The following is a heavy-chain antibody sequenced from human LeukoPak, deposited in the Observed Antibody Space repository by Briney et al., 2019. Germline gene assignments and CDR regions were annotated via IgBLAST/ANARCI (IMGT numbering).Heavy chain of an antibody. CDR2: IIPIFGTA. V-gene: IGHV1-69*13. CDR1: GYTFTGYY. D-gene: IGHD6-13*01. J-gene: IGHJ4*02. Sequence: ASVKVSCKTSGYTFTGYYIHWVRQAPGQGLEWMGGIIPIFGTANYAQKFQGRVTITADESTSTAYMELSSLRSEDTAVYYCARGGRLAAAGTSPFDYWGQGTLVTVSS. CDR3: ARGGRLAAAGTSPFDY.